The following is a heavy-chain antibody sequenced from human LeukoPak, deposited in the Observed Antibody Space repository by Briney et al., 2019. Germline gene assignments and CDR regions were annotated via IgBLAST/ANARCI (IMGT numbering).Heavy chain of an antibody. D-gene: IGHD3-22*01. J-gene: IGHJ4*02. V-gene: IGHV4-34*01. CDR2: INHSGST. Sequence: SETLSLTCAVYGGSFSGYYWSWIRQPPGKGLEWIGEINHSGSTNYNPSLKSRVTISVDTSKNQFSLKLSSVTAADTAVYYCARGLKFAYYYDSSGYHYERGYFDYWGQGTLVTVSS. CDR1: GGSFSGYY. CDR3: ARGLKFAYYYDSSGYHYERGYFDY.